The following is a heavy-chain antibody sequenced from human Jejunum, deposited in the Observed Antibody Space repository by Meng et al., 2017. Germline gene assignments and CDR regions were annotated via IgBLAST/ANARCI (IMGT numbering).Heavy chain of an antibody. CDR1: GFTFTDHW. Sequence: EVQVVESGGGLAQPGGSLRLSCAGSGFTFTDHWMHWVRQGPGKGLVWVSRINPDGSNPTCADSVKGRFTISRDNAKNTVYLQMNSLRAEDTAVYYCTNDRLNHWGQGALVTVSS. D-gene: IGHD1-1*01. CDR3: TNDRLNH. J-gene: IGHJ1*01. V-gene: IGHV3-74*02. CDR2: INPDGSNP.